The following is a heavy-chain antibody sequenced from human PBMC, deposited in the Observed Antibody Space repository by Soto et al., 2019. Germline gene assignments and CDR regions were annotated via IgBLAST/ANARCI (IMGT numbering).Heavy chain of an antibody. CDR1: GGTFSSYA. CDR3: ARVINYGDPAWYYYYGMDV. V-gene: IGHV1-69*13. Sequence: SVKVSCKASGGTFSSYAISWVRQAPGQGLEWMGGIIPIFGTANYAQKFQGRVTITADESTSTAYMELSSLRSEDTAVYSCARVINYGDPAWYYYYGMDVWGQGTTVTVSS. J-gene: IGHJ6*02. D-gene: IGHD4-17*01. CDR2: IIPIFGTA.